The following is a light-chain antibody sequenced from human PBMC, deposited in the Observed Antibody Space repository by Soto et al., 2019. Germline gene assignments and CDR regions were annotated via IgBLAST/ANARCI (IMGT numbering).Light chain of an antibody. CDR1: TGAVTSGYY. CDR2: STD. V-gene: IGLV7-43*01. J-gene: IGLJ2*01. Sequence: QAVVTQEPSLTVSPGGTVNLTGASSTGAVTSGYYPNWVQQKPGQTPRALIYSTDNKHSWTPARFSGSLLGGKAALTLSGAQPEDEAEYYCLLYFGGYVVFGGGTKLTVL. CDR3: LLYFGGYVV.